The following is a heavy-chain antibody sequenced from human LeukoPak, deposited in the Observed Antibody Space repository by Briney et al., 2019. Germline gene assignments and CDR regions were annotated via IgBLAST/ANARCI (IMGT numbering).Heavy chain of an antibody. Sequence: SETLSLTCTVSGGSISSNYWNWIRQPAGKGLEWIGRIYNTGSTNYNPSLESRVTMSVGTSKNQFSLKLSSVTAADTAVYYCVRAKISAAGVWLFDPWGQGTLTTVSS. V-gene: IGHV4-4*07. CDR2: IYNTGST. D-gene: IGHD6-13*01. J-gene: IGHJ5*02. CDR1: GGSISSNY. CDR3: VRAKISAAGVWLFDP.